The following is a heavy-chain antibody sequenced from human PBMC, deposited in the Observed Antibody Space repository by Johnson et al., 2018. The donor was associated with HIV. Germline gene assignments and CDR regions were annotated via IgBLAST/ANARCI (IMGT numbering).Heavy chain of an antibody. J-gene: IGHJ3*02. CDR2: ISSSGSTI. CDR3: ARDRTLGQLVRPGGALDI. CDR1: GFTFSDYY. D-gene: IGHD6-6*01. V-gene: IGHV3-11*04. Sequence: QVQLVESGGGLVKPGGSLRLSCAASGFTFSDYYMSWIRQAPGKGLEWVSYISSSGSTIYYADSVKGRFTISRDNAKNSLYLQMNSLRAEDTAVYYWARDRTLGQLVRPGGALDIWGQGTMVTVSS.